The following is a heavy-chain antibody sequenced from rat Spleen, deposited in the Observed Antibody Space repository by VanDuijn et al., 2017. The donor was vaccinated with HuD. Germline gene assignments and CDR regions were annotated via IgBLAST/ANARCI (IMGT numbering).Heavy chain of an antibody. CDR2: ITNTGGST. Sequence: VQLKESGPGQVQPSQTLSLTCTASGFTFSSYWMYWIRQAPGKGLEWVASITNTGGSTYYPDSVKGRFTISRDNAKNTQYLQMDSLRSEDTATYYCTTDPYGYKNPLYWYFDFWGPGTMVTVSS. CDR3: TTDPYGYKNPLYWYFDF. V-gene: IGHV5-31*01. CDR1: GFTFSSYW. D-gene: IGHD1-9*01. J-gene: IGHJ1*01.